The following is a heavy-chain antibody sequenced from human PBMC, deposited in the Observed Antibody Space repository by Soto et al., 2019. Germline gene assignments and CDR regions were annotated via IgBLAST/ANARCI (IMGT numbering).Heavy chain of an antibody. CDR3: AKDQVAVAGGYYYYGMDV. J-gene: IGHJ6*02. CDR1: GFTFSSYA. Sequence: GGSLRLSCAASGFTFSSYAMSWVRQAPGKGLEWVSAISGSGGSTYYADSVKGRFTISRDNSKNTLYLQMNSLRAEDTAVYYCAKDQVAVAGGYYYYGMDVWGQGTTVTVSS. D-gene: IGHD6-19*01. V-gene: IGHV3-23*01. CDR2: ISGSGGST.